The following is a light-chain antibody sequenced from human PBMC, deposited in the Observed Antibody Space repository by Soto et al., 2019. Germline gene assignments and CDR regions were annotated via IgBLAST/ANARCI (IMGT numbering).Light chain of an antibody. CDR2: KAS. CDR1: QSIVNW. J-gene: IGKJ2*01. V-gene: IGKV1-5*03. CDR3: QEYNSYSYT. Sequence: DIQMTQSPSTLSASVGDRVTITCRASQSIVNWLAWYQQKPGKAPKLLIYKASSLETGVPSRFSGSGSGTEFTLTISSLQPDDFATYYCQEYNSYSYTFGQGTKLEIK.